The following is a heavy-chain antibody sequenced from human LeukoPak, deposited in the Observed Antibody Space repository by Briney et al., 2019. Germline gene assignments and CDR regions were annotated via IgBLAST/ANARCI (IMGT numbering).Heavy chain of an antibody. CDR3: ARLLRLAARLQPDYYYYYMDV. CDR1: GGSISSSSYY. Sequence: SETLSLTCTVSGGSISSSSYYWGWIRQPPGKGLEWIGSIYYSGSTYYNPSLKSRVTISVDTSKNQFSLKLSSVTAADTAVYYCARLLRLAARLQPDYYYYYMDVWGKGTTVTVSS. D-gene: IGHD6-6*01. CDR2: IYYSGST. J-gene: IGHJ6*03. V-gene: IGHV4-39*07.